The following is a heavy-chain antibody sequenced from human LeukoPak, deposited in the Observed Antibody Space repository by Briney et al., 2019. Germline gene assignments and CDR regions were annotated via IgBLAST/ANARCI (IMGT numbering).Heavy chain of an antibody. CDR2: ISGSGGST. V-gene: IGHV3-23*01. D-gene: IGHD3-3*01. Sequence: GGSLRLSCAASGFTFSSYAMSWVRQAPGKGLEWVSAISGSGGSTYYADSVKGRFTISRDNSKNTLCLQMNSLRAEDTAVYYCAKPGLGDTIFGVVILYDYWGQGTLVTVSS. CDR1: GFTFSSYA. J-gene: IGHJ4*02. CDR3: AKPGLGDTIFGVVILYDY.